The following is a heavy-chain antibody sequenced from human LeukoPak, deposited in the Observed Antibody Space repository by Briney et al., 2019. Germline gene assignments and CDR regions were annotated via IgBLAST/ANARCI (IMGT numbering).Heavy chain of an antibody. Sequence: GGSLRLSCAASGFIFNNYGLIWVRQAPGKGLEWVSAISNDGGGTQYADFVKGRFTISRDNSKNTLFLQMSSLRAEDTALYFCAKGSSGYFADLWGQGTLVTVSS. CDR1: GFIFNNYG. D-gene: IGHD3-22*01. V-gene: IGHV3-23*01. J-gene: IGHJ5*02. CDR3: AKGSSGYFADL. CDR2: ISNDGGGT.